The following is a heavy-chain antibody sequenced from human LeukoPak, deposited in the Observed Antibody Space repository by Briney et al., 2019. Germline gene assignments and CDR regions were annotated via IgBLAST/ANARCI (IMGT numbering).Heavy chain of an antibody. D-gene: IGHD6-13*01. CDR2: ISSSGSTI. V-gene: IGHV3-48*03. CDR3: ARLSSSSYPHFDY. Sequence: GGSLRLSCAASGFTFSSYEMNWVRQAPGKGLEWVSYISSSGSTIYYADSVKGRFTISRDNAKNSLYLQMNSLRAEDTALYHCARLSSSSYPHFDYWGQGTLVTVSS. CDR1: GFTFSSYE. J-gene: IGHJ4*02.